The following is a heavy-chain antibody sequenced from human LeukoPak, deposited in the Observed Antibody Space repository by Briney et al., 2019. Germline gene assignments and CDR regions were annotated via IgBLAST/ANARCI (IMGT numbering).Heavy chain of an antibody. CDR3: ARGAYSGYSFDY. V-gene: IGHV4-59*01. Sequence: PSETLSLTCTVSGGSIYGYYWTWIRQSPGKGLEWIGYIYDSGSTNYNPSLKSRLTLSVDVSKNQFSLKLSSVTAADTAVYYCARGAYSGYSFDYWGQGTLVTVSS. CDR2: IYDSGST. J-gene: IGHJ4*02. CDR1: GGSIYGYY. D-gene: IGHD5-12*01.